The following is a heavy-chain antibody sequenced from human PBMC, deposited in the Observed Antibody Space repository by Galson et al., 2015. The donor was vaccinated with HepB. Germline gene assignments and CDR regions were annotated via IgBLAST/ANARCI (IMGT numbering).Heavy chain of an antibody. D-gene: IGHD5-24*01. J-gene: IGHJ4*02. CDR3: VSSGGYNYWEDDFDY. CDR1: GFIFSNYA. CDR2: ISGSIGST. Sequence: SLRLSCAASGFIFSNYAMSWVRQVPGKGLEWVSTISGSIGSTYYADSVKGRFTISRDNSQSTLYLHMNSLRVEDTAVYYCVSSGGYNYWEDDFDYWGQGTLV. V-gene: IGHV3-23*01.